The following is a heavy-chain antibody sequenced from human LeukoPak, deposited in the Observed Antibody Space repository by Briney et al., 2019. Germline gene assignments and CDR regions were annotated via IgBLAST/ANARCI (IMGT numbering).Heavy chain of an antibody. D-gene: IGHD4-17*01. CDR2: INPNSGGT. CDR3: ARDIHGDSSFDY. J-gene: IGHJ4*02. Sequence: ASVKVSCKASGYTFTGYYMHWVRQVPGQGLEWVGWINPNSGGTNYAQKFQGRVTMTRDTSISTAYMELSRLRSDDTAVYYCARDIHGDSSFDYWGQGTLVTVSS. CDR1: GYTFTGYY. V-gene: IGHV1-2*02.